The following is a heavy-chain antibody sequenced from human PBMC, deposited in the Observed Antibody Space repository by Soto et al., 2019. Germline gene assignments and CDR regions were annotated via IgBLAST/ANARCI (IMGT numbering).Heavy chain of an antibody. CDR1: GFSLSTSGVG. D-gene: IGHD6-13*01. Sequence: QITLKESGPTLVKPTQTLTLTCTFSGFSLSTSGVGVGWIRQPPGKALEWLALIYWDDDKRYSPSLKSRLTSTKDTSKTQVVLTMTNMAPVDTATYSCAHRPRAAAGTGANWLDPWGQGTLVTVSS. J-gene: IGHJ5*02. V-gene: IGHV2-5*02. CDR2: IYWDDDK. CDR3: AHRPRAAAGTGANWLDP.